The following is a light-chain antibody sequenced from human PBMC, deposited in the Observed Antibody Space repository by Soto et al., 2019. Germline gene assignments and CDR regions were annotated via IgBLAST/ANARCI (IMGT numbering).Light chain of an antibody. CDR1: SGHSNYD. CDR2: LSSDGSH. J-gene: IGLJ1*01. Sequence: QPVLTQSPSASASLGASVKLTCTLSSGHSNYDIAWHQQQPEKGPRFLMKLSSDGSHSKGDGIPDRFSGSSSGTERYLTISSLQSEDEADYYCQTWGTKALYVFGSGTKLTVL. V-gene: IGLV4-69*02. CDR3: QTWGTKALYV.